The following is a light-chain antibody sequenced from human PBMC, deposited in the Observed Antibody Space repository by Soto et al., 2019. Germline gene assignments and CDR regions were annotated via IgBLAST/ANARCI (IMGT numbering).Light chain of an antibody. CDR3: QQYDISPWT. Sequence: EIVLTQSPGTLSVSPGERATLSCRASQSVSDSLAWYQQKPGQAPRLLIYGASTRATGFPDRFSGSGSGTDFTLTIIRLEPEDFAVYYCQQYDISPWTFGQGTKVDIK. V-gene: IGKV3-20*01. J-gene: IGKJ1*01. CDR1: QSVSDS. CDR2: GAS.